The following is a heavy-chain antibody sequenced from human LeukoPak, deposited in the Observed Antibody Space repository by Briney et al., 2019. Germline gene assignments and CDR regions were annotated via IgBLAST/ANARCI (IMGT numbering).Heavy chain of an antibody. CDR1: GGPISSGDYY. J-gene: IGHJ4*02. Sequence: PSETLSLTCTVSGGPISSGDYYWSWIRQPPGKGLEWIGYIYYSGSTYYNPSLKSRVTISVDTSKNQFSLKQSSVTAADTAVYYCARVVPAAMEIDYWGQGTLVTVSS. CDR2: IYYSGST. CDR3: ARVVPAAMEIDY. V-gene: IGHV4-30-4*01. D-gene: IGHD2-2*01.